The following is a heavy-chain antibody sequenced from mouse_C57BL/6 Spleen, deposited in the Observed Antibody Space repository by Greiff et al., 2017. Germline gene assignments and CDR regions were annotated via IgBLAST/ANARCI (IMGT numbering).Heavy chain of an antibody. CDR2: ISYSGST. D-gene: IGHD1-1*01. V-gene: IGHV3-1*01. CDR1: GYSITSGYD. CDR3: ARGGSSYPFAY. Sequence: EVKLLESVPGMVKPSQSLSLTCTVTGYSITSGYDWHWIRHFPGNKLEWMGYISYSGSTNYNPSLKSRISITHDTSKNHFFLKLNSVTTEDTATYYCARGGSSYPFAYWGQGTLVTVSA. J-gene: IGHJ3*01.